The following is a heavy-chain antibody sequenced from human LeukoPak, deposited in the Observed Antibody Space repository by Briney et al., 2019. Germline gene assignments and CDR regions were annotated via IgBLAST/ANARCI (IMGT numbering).Heavy chain of an antibody. Sequence: SETLSLTCTVSGGSISSYYWSWIRQPPGKGLEWIGYIHYSGSTNYNPSLKSRVTISVDTSKNQFSLKLSSVTAADTAVYYCARGGSGYYNWFDPWGQGTLVTVSS. J-gene: IGHJ5*02. D-gene: IGHD3-22*01. V-gene: IGHV4-59*08. CDR1: GGSISSYY. CDR2: IHYSGST. CDR3: ARGGSGYYNWFDP.